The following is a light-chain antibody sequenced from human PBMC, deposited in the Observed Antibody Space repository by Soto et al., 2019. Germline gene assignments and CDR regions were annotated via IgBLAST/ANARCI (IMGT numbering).Light chain of an antibody. Sequence: DIQMTQSPSTLSGSVGDRVTITCRASQTISSWLAWYQQKPGKAPKLLIYKASTLKSGVPSRFSGSGSRTEFTLTISSLQSEDSAVYYCQQYNNWPPITFGEGTRLAIK. CDR2: KAS. CDR1: QTISSW. V-gene: IGKV1-5*03. CDR3: QQYNNWPPIT. J-gene: IGKJ5*01.